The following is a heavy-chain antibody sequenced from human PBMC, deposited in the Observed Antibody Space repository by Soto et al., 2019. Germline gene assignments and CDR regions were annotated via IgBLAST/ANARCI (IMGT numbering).Heavy chain of an antibody. J-gene: IGHJ6*02. CDR1: GFTFSSYD. V-gene: IGHV3-13*01. D-gene: IGHD3-10*01. CDR3: ARDRGGGSGSYYYYYGMDV. Sequence: GGSLRLSCAASGFTFSSYDMHWVRQATGKGLEWVSAIGTAGDTYYPGSVKGRFTISRENAKNSLYLQMNSLRAGDTAVYYCARDRGGGSGSYYYYYGMDVWGQGTTVTVSS. CDR2: IGTAGDT.